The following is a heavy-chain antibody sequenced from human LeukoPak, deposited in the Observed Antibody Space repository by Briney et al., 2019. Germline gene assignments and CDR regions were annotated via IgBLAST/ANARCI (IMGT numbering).Heavy chain of an antibody. CDR2: TYYSGMT. CDR3: ASADYDDYYIDF. Sequence: SETLSLTCTVSGGSIDSYYCSWIRQPPGKGLEWIGYTYYSGMTYYNPSLKSRVNISLDTSKNQFSLKLSSVTAADTAVYYCASADYDDYYIDFWGQGTLVTVSS. CDR1: GGSIDSYY. D-gene: IGHD4-17*01. J-gene: IGHJ4*02. V-gene: IGHV4-59*01.